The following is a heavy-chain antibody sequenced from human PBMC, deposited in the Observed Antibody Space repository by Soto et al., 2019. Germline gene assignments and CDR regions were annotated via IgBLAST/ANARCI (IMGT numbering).Heavy chain of an antibody. CDR3: ATGQYYYDCSGYRFDI. J-gene: IGHJ3*02. CDR2: ISSSSSYK. V-gene: IGHV3-21*01. D-gene: IGHD3-22*01. Sequence: EVQLVESGGGLVKPGGSLRLSCAASGFTFSRHSMNWVRQAPGKGLEWVSSISSSSSYKYYADSVKGRFTISRDNAKNSLYLEMNSLRAEDTAVYYCATGQYYYDCSGYRFDIWGQGTMVTLSS. CDR1: GFTFSRHS.